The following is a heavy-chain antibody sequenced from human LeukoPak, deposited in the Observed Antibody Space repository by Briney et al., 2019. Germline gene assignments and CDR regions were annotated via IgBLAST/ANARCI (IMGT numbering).Heavy chain of an antibody. V-gene: IGHV3-30*02. CDR3: AQPDF. CDR2: IRFDGSTK. CDR1: GFTFSSYE. Sequence: PGGSLRLSCAASGFTFSSYEMNWVRQAPGKGLEWLAFIRFDGSTKYYADSVKGRFTVSRDNSKSTLYLQMNSLRAGDTAVYYCAQPDFWGQGTLVTVSS. J-gene: IGHJ4*02.